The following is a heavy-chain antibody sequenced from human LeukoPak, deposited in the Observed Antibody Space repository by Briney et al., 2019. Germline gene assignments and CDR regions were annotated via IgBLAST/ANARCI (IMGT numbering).Heavy chain of an antibody. CDR1: GYTFTNYW. J-gene: IGHJ3*02. D-gene: IGHD4-23*01. Sequence: GESLKISCKGSGYTFTNYWIHWVRQMPGKGLEWMGNVYPGGSDTRYSPSFQGQVTISADNSITTTYLQWNSLKASDTAMYYCARDDYGGKGAFDIWGQGTMVTVSS. V-gene: IGHV5-51*01. CDR2: VYPGGSDT. CDR3: ARDDYGGKGAFDI.